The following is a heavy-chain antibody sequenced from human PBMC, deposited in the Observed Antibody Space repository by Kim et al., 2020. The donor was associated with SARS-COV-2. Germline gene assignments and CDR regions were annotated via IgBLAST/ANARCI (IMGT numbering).Heavy chain of an antibody. V-gene: IGHV1-8*01. Sequence: ASVNVSCKASGYSFINHDINWVRQATGQGLEWMGWMNPKSGLTVFAQKFQGRVTLTSNTSISTAYMELSSLRSEDTAIYYCAREDYFDSGSMDVWGQGTTVTVSS. CDR2: MNPKSGLT. CDR1: GYSFINHD. D-gene: IGHD3-22*01. J-gene: IGHJ6*02. CDR3: AREDYFDSGSMDV.